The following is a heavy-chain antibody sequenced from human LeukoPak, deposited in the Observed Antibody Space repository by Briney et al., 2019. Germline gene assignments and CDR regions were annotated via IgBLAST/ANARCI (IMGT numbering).Heavy chain of an antibody. CDR3: ARVASGYSYGPPDY. Sequence: SETLSLTCTISGGSISSSSYYWGWIRQPPGKGLEWIGSIYYSGSTYYNPSLKSRVTISVDTSKNQFSLKLSSVTAADTAVYYCARVASGYSYGPPDYWGQGTLVTVSS. CDR1: GGSISSSSYY. CDR2: IYYSGST. D-gene: IGHD5-18*01. J-gene: IGHJ4*02. V-gene: IGHV4-39*07.